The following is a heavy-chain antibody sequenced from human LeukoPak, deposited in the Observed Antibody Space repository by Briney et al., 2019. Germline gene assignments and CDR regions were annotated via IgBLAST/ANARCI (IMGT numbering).Heavy chain of an antibody. CDR2: ITGGGDYT. V-gene: IGHV3-23*01. J-gene: IGHJ4*02. CDR1: GFTFSSYV. CDR3: AKGIYTSTFYYDS. Sequence: GGSLRLSCAASGFTFSSYVMTWVRQAPGKGLAWVSTITGGGDYTYYVDSVKGRFTISRDNSKNTLYLQVNSLRAEDTAVYYCAKGIYTSTFYYDSWGQGTLVTVSS. D-gene: IGHD2-2*01.